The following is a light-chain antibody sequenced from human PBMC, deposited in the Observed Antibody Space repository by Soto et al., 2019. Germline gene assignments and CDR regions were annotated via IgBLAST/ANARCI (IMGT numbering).Light chain of an antibody. CDR1: QRVSTW. CDR3: QQYSDSSGA. J-gene: IGKJ1*01. V-gene: IGKV1-5*03. Sequence: EIQMTQSHSTLSASLGDRFTITGRATQRVSTWFEWYQQKPGKAPQALMSMASTLESGVPSRFRGSGSGTDFTLTISRLQPDDFEPYYCQQYSDSSGALGQGTKVDIK. CDR2: MAS.